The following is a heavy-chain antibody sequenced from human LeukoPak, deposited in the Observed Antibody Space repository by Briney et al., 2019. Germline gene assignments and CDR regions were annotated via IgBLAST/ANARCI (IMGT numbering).Heavy chain of an antibody. CDR3: ASRRYGSGSYYNGYEY. J-gene: IGHJ4*02. Sequence: ASVKVSCKASGYTFTSYDINWVRQATGQGLEWMGWMSPNSGNTGYAQKFQGRVTITRNTSISTAYMELSSLRSEDTAVYYCASRRYGSGSYYNGYEYWGQGTLVTVSS. D-gene: IGHD3-10*01. CDR1: GYTFTSYD. V-gene: IGHV1-8*03. CDR2: MSPNSGNT.